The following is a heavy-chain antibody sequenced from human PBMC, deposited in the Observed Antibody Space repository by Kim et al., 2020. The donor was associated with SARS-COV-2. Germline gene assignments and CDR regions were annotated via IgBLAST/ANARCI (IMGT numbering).Heavy chain of an antibody. CDR3: AGGYCGGGSCHFPDAFDI. Sequence: GGSLRLSCAASGFTFSRSLMNWVRQPPGKGLEWVSSIGTSSPSISDADAMKGRFTISRDNAENSLYLKMNGLRADDTAVYYCAGGYCGGGSCHFPDAFDIWGQGTMVTVSS. J-gene: IGHJ3*02. CDR1: GFTFSRSL. CDR2: IGTSSPSI. V-gene: IGHV3-21*01. D-gene: IGHD2-15*01.